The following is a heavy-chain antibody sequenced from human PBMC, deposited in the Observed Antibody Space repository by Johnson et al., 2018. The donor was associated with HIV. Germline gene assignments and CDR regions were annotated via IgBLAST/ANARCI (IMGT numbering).Heavy chain of an antibody. CDR2: IKRKIEGEAT. D-gene: IGHD3-16*02. CDR3: TTAIVIDAFDI. J-gene: IGHJ3*02. Sequence: VQLVESGGGLVKPGGSLRLSCEASGFTFSNVWMSWVRQAPGKGLEWVGRIKRKIEGEATDYAAPVKGRFTISRDDSKNTLFLQMSSLKTDDTAVYYCTTAIVIDAFDIWGQGTMVTVSS. CDR1: GFTFSNVW. V-gene: IGHV3-15*01.